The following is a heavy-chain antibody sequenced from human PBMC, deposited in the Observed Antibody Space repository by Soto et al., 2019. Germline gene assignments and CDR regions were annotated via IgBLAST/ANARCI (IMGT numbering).Heavy chain of an antibody. Sequence: QVQLVQSGAEVKKPGSSVKVSCKTSGGSLSINAISWVRQARGQGFEWMGGISPIFGATKYIDKFQGRLTSTADESTSTVYMELGSLTSEAPAVYFCTRDHSNYEVLTVWGQGTQVTVSS. CDR2: ISPIFGAT. CDR1: GGSLSINA. J-gene: IGHJ4*01. D-gene: IGHD3-9*01. CDR3: TRDHSNYEVLTV. V-gene: IGHV1-69*01.